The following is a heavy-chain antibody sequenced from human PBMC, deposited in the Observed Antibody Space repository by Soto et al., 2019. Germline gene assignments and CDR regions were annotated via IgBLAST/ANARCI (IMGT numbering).Heavy chain of an antibody. V-gene: IGHV4-39*01. CDR1: GGSISSSSYY. J-gene: IGHJ6*02. CDR2: IYYSGST. CDR3: ARHGTPYYYYGMDV. Sequence: QLQLQESGPGLVKPSETLSLTCTVSGGSISSSSYYWGWIRQPPGKGLEWIGSIYYSGSTYYNPSLKSRVTISVDTSKNQFSLKLSSVTAADTAVYYCARHGTPYYYYGMDVWGQGTTVTVSS. D-gene: IGHD6-13*01.